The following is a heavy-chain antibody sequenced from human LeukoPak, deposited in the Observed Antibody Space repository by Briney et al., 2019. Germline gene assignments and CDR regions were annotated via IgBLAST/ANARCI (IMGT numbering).Heavy chain of an antibody. Sequence: GESLKISCKGSGYSFTSYWIGWVRQMPGKGLEWMGIIYPGDSDTRYSPPFQGQVTISADKSISTAYLQWSSLKASDTAMYYCARPSDDSSSYFDYWGQGTLVTVSS. CDR1: GYSFTSYW. CDR2: IYPGDSDT. D-gene: IGHD6-6*01. J-gene: IGHJ4*02. V-gene: IGHV5-51*01. CDR3: ARPSDDSSSYFDY.